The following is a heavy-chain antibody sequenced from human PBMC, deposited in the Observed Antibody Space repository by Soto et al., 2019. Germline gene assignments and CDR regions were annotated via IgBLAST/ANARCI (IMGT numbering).Heavy chain of an antibody. CDR1: VGSFSGYY. Sequence: SETLSLTCAFYVGSFSGYYWSCIRQPPGKWLEWIGEINHSGSTNYNPSLKSRVTISVDTSKNQFSLKLSSVTAADTAVYYCARGIPGKKGGFEYLGQGTLVIVSS. CDR2: INHSGST. CDR3: ARGIPGKKGGFEY. V-gene: IGHV4-34*01. J-gene: IGHJ4*02. D-gene: IGHD1-20*01.